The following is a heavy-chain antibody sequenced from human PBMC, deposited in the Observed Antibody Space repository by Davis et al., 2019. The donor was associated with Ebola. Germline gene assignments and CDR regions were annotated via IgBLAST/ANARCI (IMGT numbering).Heavy chain of an antibody. V-gene: IGHV3-23*01. CDR3: AKSSGLRFLEWPWDYFDY. Sequence: PGGSLRLSCAASGFTFSSYAMSWVRQAPGKGLEWVSAISGSGGSTYYADSVKGRFTISRDNSKNTLYLQMNSLRAEDTAVYYCAKSSGLRFLEWPWDYFDYWGQGTLVTVSS. D-gene: IGHD3-3*01. J-gene: IGHJ4*02. CDR1: GFTFSSYA. CDR2: ISGSGGST.